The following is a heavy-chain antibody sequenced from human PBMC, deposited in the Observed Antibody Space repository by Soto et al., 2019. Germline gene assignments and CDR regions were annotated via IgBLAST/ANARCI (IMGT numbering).Heavy chain of an antibody. V-gene: IGHV4-59*01. Sequence: SETLSLTCTVSGGSISSYYWSWIRQPPGKGLEWIGYIYYSGSTNYNPSLKSRVTISVDTSKNQFSLKLSSVTAADTAVYYCARVGCSSTSCPHPAPDRYYYYYGMDVWGQGTTVTVSS. D-gene: IGHD2-2*01. CDR1: GGSISSYY. J-gene: IGHJ6*02. CDR3: ARVGCSSTSCPHPAPDRYYYYYGMDV. CDR2: IYYSGST.